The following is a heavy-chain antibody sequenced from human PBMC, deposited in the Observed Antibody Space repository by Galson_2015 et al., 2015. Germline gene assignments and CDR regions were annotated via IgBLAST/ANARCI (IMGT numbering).Heavy chain of an antibody. D-gene: IGHD3-22*01. V-gene: IGHV1-3*01. CDR2: INAGNGNT. CDR3: ARADNYYDSSGYLPYFDY. J-gene: IGHJ4*02. CDR1: GYTFTSYA. Sequence: SVKVSCKTSGYTFTSYAMHWVRQAPGHRLEWMGWINAGNGNTKYSQKFQGRVTITRDTSASTAYMELSSLRSEDTAVYYCARADNYYDSSGYLPYFDYWGQGTLVTVSS.